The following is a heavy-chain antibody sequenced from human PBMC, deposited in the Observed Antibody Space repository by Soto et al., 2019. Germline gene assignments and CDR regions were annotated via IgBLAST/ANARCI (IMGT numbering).Heavy chain of an antibody. J-gene: IGHJ3*02. CDR1: GFTFSSYD. D-gene: IGHD2-15*01. V-gene: IGHV3-13*01. Sequence: GGSLRLSCAASGFTFSSYDMHWVRQATGKGLEWVSAIGTAGDTYYPGSVKGRFTISRENAKNSLYLQMNSLRAGDTAVYYCARGVGYCSGGSCLYAAGDAFDIWGQGTMVTVSS. CDR3: ARGVGYCSGGSCLYAAGDAFDI. CDR2: IGTAGDT.